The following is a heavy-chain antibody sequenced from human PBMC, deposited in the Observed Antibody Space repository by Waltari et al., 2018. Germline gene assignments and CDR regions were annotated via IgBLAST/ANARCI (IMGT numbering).Heavy chain of an antibody. CDR1: GDSISSSGYF. CDR2: IYYTGST. CDR3: ARFSKSANWFDP. V-gene: IGHV4-39*01. J-gene: IGHJ5*02. D-gene: IGHD3-3*02. Sequence: QLQLQESGPALVKPSETLSLTCTVSGDSISSSGYFCGWIRQSPGKGLEWIGSIYYTGSTYYNPSLMSRVTISADTSKNQFSLNLSSVTAADTAVFYCARFSKSANWFDPWGQGTLVTVAS.